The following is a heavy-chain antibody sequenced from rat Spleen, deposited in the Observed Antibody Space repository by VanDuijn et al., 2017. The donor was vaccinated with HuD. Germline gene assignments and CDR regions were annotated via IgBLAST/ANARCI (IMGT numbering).Heavy chain of an antibody. Sequence: EVQLVESDGGLVQPGRSLKLSCAASGFTFSDYYMAWVRQAPTKGLEWVATISYDGTTTYYRDSVKGRFTISRDNAKSTLYLQMDSLRSEDTATYYCGRGGILRTSISVMDAWGQGASVTVSS. J-gene: IGHJ4*01. CDR1: GFTFSDYY. CDR2: ISYDGTTT. CDR3: GRGGILRTSISVMDA. V-gene: IGHV5-7*01. D-gene: IGHD1-6*01.